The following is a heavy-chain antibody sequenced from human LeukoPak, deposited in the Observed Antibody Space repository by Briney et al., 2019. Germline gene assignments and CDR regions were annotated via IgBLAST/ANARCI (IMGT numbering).Heavy chain of an antibody. J-gene: IGHJ4*02. Sequence: SETLSLTCTVSGGSISSYYWSWIRQPPGKGLEWIGYIYYSGSTNYNPSLKSRVTISVDTSKNQFSLKLSSVTAADTAVYYCATQGDGYNIFDYWGQGTLVTVSS. CDR1: GGSISSYY. CDR2: IYYSGST. V-gene: IGHV4-59*08. CDR3: ATQGDGYNIFDY. D-gene: IGHD5-24*01.